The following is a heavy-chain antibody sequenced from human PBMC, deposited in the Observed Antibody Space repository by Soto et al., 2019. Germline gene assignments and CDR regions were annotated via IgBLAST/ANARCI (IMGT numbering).Heavy chain of an antibody. CDR1: GYTFTSYY. V-gene: IGHV1-46*01. Sequence: AASVKVSCKTSGYTFTSYYIHWVRQAPGQGLEWMGTINPRGGSTNYAQKLQGRVTVTRDTSTSTVYMELSSLRSEDTAVYYCARTDDYAFDYWGQGTLGTVSS. CDR3: ARTDDYAFDY. CDR2: INPRGGST. J-gene: IGHJ4*02. D-gene: IGHD4-17*01.